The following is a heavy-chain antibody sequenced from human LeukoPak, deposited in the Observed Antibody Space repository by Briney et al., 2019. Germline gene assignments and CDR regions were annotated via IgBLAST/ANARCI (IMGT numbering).Heavy chain of an antibody. CDR2: IIPIFGTA. CDR3: ARAKYSSSSGGYYYYGMDV. Sequence: SVKVSCKASGGTFSSYAISWVRQAPGQGLEWMGGIIPIFGTANYAQKFQGRVTITADESTSTAYMELSSLRSEDTAVYYCARAKYSSSSGGYYYYGMDVWGQGTTVTVSS. V-gene: IGHV1-69*13. D-gene: IGHD6-6*01. CDR1: GGTFSSYA. J-gene: IGHJ6*02.